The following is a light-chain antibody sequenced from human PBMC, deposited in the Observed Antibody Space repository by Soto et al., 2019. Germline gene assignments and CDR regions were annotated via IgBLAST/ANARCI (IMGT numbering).Light chain of an antibody. Sequence: QSALTQPASVSGSPGQSITISCTGTSSDVGGYNYVSWYQQHPGKAPKLMIYEVSNRPSGVSNRFSGSKSGNTASLTISGRQAEDEADYYCSSYTSSSTLLVVFGGGTKLTVL. CDR1: SSDVGGYNY. J-gene: IGLJ2*01. CDR3: SSYTSSSTLLVV. V-gene: IGLV2-14*01. CDR2: EVS.